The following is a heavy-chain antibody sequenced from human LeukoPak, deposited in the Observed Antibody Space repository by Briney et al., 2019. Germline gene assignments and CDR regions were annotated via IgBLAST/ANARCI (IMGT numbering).Heavy chain of an antibody. D-gene: IGHD3-16*01. J-gene: IGHJ4*02. Sequence: GGSMRLSCAASGFTFTSYAMSWVRQAPGKGLEWVSAISDGAYSTFTTDFVKGRFTISRDNSKNTLYLQMMDLRVEDTAIYYCAKLNLGEMAYFDSWGQGTLVTVSS. CDR3: AKLNLGEMAYFDS. CDR2: ISDGAYST. CDR1: GFTFTSYA. V-gene: IGHV3-23*01.